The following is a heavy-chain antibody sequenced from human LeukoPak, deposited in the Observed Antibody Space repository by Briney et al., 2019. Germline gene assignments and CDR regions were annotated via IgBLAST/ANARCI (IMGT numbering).Heavy chain of an antibody. CDR2: IYYSGST. J-gene: IGHJ4*02. D-gene: IGHD6-13*01. V-gene: IGHV4-59*02. Sequence: PSETLSLTCSVSGVSVNNYYWTWIRQPPRKGPEWIGCIYYSGSTNYNPSLKSRVTISLDTSKNQFSLKLTSVTTADTAVYYCARLYSSKWYTGSLYFVHWGRGTLVTVSS. CDR3: ARLYSSKWYTGSLYFVH. CDR1: GVSVNNYY.